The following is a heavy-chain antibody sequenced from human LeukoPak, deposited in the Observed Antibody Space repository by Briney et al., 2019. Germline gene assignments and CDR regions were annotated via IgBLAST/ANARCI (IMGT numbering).Heavy chain of an antibody. CDR2: IYPGDSDT. V-gene: IGHV5-51*01. D-gene: IGHD3-22*01. CDR3: ARRMNSGYYYDAFDF. J-gene: IGHJ3*01. CDR1: GYSFTNYW. Sequence: GESLKISXKGSGYSFTNYWIGWVRQMPGKGLEWMGIIYPGDSDTIYSPSFQGQVTISADKSISTAYLQWSSLKASDTAMYYCARRMNSGYYYDAFDFWGQGTMVTVSS.